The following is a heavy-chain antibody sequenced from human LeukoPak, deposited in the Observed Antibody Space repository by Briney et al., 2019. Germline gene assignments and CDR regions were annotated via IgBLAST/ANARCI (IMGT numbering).Heavy chain of an antibody. CDR3: ARFLTVAVVPQRVDC. CDR2: INKDGSVT. J-gene: IGHJ4*02. V-gene: IGHV3-74*01. Sequence: PGGSLRLSCAASGFTFSSSWIHWVRQAPGKGLVWVSRINKDGSVTDYAESVKGRFSISRDNAKNSLYLQMNSLRAEDTAVYYCARFLTVAVVPQRVDCWGQGTLVTVSS. D-gene: IGHD2/OR15-2a*01. CDR1: GFTFSSSW.